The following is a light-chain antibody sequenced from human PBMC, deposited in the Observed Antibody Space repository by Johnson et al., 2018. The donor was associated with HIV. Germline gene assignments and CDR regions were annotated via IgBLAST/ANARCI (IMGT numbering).Light chain of an antibody. CDR2: DNN. V-gene: IGLV1-51*01. CDR3: GTWDNSLSANV. Sequence: QSVLTQPPSVSAAPGQKVTISCSGSSSNIGNNYVSWYQQLPGTAPKLLIYDNNKRPSGIPDRFSGSKSCTSATLGITGLQTGDEADYYCGTWDNSLSANVFGTGTKVTVL. CDR1: SSNIGNNY. J-gene: IGLJ1*01.